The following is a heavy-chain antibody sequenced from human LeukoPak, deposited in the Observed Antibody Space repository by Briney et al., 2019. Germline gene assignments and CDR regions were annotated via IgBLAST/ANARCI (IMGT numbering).Heavy chain of an antibody. Sequence: GGSLRLSCTASGFTLSNYEMNWVRQAPGKGLEWVSCISSSGSTIYYADSVKGRFTISRDNAKNSLYLQMNSLRAEDTAVYYCARHYYGSGSYFDYWGQGTLVTVSS. V-gene: IGHV3-48*03. CDR2: ISSSGSTI. CDR1: GFTLSNYE. J-gene: IGHJ4*02. CDR3: ARHYYGSGSYFDY. D-gene: IGHD3-10*01.